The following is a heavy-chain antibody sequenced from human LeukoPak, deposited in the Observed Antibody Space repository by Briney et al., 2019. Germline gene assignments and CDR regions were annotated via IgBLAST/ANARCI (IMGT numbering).Heavy chain of an antibody. CDR1: GGSISSNNW. V-gene: IGHV4-4*02. CDR3: ARGRYCSGGYCYWYFDL. J-gene: IGHJ2*01. Sequence: PSGTLSLTCAVSGGSISSNNWWSWVRQPPGKGLEWIGYIYYSGNTKYNPSHKSRVTISVDTSRNQFSLKLSSVTAADTAVYYCARGRYCSGGYCYWYFDLWGRGTLVTVSS. D-gene: IGHD2-15*01. CDR2: IYYSGNT.